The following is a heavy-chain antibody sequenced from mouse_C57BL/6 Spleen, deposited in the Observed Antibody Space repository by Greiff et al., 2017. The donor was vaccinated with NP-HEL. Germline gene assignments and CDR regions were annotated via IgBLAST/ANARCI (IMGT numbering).Heavy chain of an antibody. Sequence: EVQLQQSGAELVRPGASVKLSCTASGFNIKDDYMHWVKQRPEQGLEWIGWIDPENGDTEYASKFQGKATITADTSSNTAYLQLSSLTSEDTAVYYCTTRIYSSYWGQATLVTVSA. CDR2: IDPENGDT. D-gene: IGHD2-1*01. J-gene: IGHJ3*01. V-gene: IGHV14-4*01. CDR3: TTRIYSSY. CDR1: GFNIKDDY.